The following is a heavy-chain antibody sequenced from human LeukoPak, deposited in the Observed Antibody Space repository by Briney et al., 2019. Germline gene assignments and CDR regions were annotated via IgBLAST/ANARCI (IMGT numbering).Heavy chain of an antibody. J-gene: IGHJ6*03. CDR2: IRVSSGHTT. D-gene: IGHD3-10*01. Sequence: GGSLRLSCAVSGFTFSSYAMSWVRQAPGKGLEWVASIRVSSGHTTYYADSVQGRFTISRDNSKNTLYLQMNSLRAEDTAVYYCAKLGGSGSYYKPHYYYYYMDVWGKGTTVTVSS. V-gene: IGHV3-23*01. CDR3: AKLGGSGSYYKPHYYYYYMDV. CDR1: GFTFSSYA.